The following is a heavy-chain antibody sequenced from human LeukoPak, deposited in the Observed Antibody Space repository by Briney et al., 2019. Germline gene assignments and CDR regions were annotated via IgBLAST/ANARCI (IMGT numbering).Heavy chain of an antibody. CDR3: ASIRRGLYDAFDI. CDR1: GFSFSSYG. CDR2: ISSSSSTI. V-gene: IGHV3-48*02. D-gene: IGHD3-10*01. J-gene: IGHJ3*02. Sequence: GGSLRLSCAASGFSFSSYGMHWVRQAPGKGLEWVSYISSSSSTIYYADSVKGRFTISRDNAKNSLYLQMNSLRDEDTAVYYCASIRRGLYDAFDIWGQGTMVTVSS.